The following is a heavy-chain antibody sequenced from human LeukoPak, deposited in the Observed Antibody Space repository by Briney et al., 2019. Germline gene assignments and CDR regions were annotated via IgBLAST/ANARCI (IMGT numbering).Heavy chain of an antibody. CDR3: AKDRPASGPWGYYYVMDV. J-gene: IGHJ6*02. Sequence: QPGGSLRLSCAASGFTFSNFAVSWVRQAPGKGLEWVSTISGSGGSTHYADSVKGRFTISRDNSKNTLYLQMNSLRAEDTAVYYCAKDRPASGPWGYYYVMDVWGQGTTVTVFS. D-gene: IGHD1-26*01. V-gene: IGHV3-23*01. CDR1: GFTFSNFA. CDR2: ISGSGGST.